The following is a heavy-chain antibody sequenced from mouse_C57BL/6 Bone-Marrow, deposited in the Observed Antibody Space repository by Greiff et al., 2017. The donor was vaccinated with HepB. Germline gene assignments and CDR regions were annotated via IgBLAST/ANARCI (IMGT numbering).Heavy chain of an antibody. CDR1: GYTFTSYW. Sequence: QVQLQQPGAELVKPGASVKMSCKASGYTFTSYWITWVKQRPGQGLEWIGDIYPGSGSTNYNEKFKSKATLTVDTSSSTAYMQRSSLTSEDSAVYYCARTGTGGYYFDYWGQGTTLTVSS. V-gene: IGHV1-55*01. CDR3: ARTGTGGYYFDY. CDR2: IYPGSGST. D-gene: IGHD4-1*01. J-gene: IGHJ2*01.